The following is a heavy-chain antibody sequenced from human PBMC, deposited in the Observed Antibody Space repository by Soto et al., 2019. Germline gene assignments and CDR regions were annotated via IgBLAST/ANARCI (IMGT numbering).Heavy chain of an antibody. CDR1: GFTFSSYA. J-gene: IGHJ4*02. CDR3: AKERGYCSGGSCYSRYYFDY. D-gene: IGHD2-15*01. Sequence: PGGSLRRSCAASGFTFSSYAMSWVRQAPGKGLEWVSAISGSGGSTYYADSVKGRFTISRDNSKNTLYLQMNSLRAEDTAVYYCAKERGYCSGGSCYSRYYFDYWGQGTLVTVSS. V-gene: IGHV3-23*01. CDR2: ISGSGGST.